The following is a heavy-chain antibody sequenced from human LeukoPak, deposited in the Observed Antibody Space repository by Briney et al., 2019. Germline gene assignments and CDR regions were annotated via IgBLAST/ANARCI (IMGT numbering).Heavy chain of an antibody. V-gene: IGHV3-74*01. D-gene: IGHD5-12*01. CDR3: AKDLVAGVIWFDP. CDR2: LNTDGSST. Sequence: PGGSLRLSCAPSGFTPSNYCMHWVRQAPGKGLVWVSRLNTDGSSTSYADSVKGRFTISTDNAKNTLYLQMNSLRAAETAVYLCAKDLVAGVIWFDPWGQGSLGTVCS. J-gene: IGHJ5*02. CDR1: GFTPSNYC.